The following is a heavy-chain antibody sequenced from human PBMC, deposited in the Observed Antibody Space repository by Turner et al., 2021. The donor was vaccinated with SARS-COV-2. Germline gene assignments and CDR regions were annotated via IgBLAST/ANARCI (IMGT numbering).Heavy chain of an antibody. D-gene: IGHD1-26*01. CDR1: GGSISSSSYY. V-gene: IGHV4-39*01. Sequence: QLQLQESGPGQVKPSETLSLTCTVSGGSISSSSYYWGWIRQPPGKGLEWIGSIYYSGSTYNNSSLKSRVTMSVDTSKNQFSLKLTSVTAADTAVYYCARHSPELRGDFFDYWGQGTLVTVSS. J-gene: IGHJ4*02. CDR3: ARHSPELRGDFFDY. CDR2: IYYSGST.